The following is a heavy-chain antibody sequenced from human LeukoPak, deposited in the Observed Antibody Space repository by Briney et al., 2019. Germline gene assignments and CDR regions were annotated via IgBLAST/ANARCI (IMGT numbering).Heavy chain of an antibody. CDR3: ARAYYDILTGPELNAFDI. CDR2: ISSSSYI. V-gene: IGHV3-21*01. Sequence: PGGSLRLSCASSGFTFSSYSMNWLHQAPGKGLEWVSSISSSSYIYYADSVKGRFTISRDNAKTSLYLQMNSLRAEDTAVYYCARAYYDILTGPELNAFDIWGQGTMVTVSS. J-gene: IGHJ3*02. CDR1: GFTFSSYS. D-gene: IGHD3-9*01.